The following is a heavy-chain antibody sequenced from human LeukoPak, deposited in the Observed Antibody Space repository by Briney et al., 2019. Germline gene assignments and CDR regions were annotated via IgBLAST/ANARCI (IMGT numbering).Heavy chain of an antibody. CDR1: GFTVSSNY. V-gene: IGHV3-66*04. CDR2: IYSGGST. Sequence: GGSLRLSCAASGFTVSSNYMSWVRQAPGKGLEWVSVIYSGGSTYYADSVKGRFTISRDNSKNTLYLQMNSLRAEDTAVYYCARQNDYYGSGSYYNGGMDVWGRGTTVTVSS. CDR3: ARQNDYYGSGSYYNGGMDV. J-gene: IGHJ6*02. D-gene: IGHD3-10*01.